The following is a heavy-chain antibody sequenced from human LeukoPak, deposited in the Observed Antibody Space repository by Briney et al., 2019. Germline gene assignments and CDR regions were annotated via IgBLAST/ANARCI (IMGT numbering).Heavy chain of an antibody. CDR3: AKAEKLNPPPPLIDYYYMDV. J-gene: IGHJ6*03. Sequence: SETLSLTCTVSGGSISGKYWSWIRQTPGKGLEWVGYIYYSGTTKYNPSLKSRVTISVDTSTNQFSLKVRSVTTADTAGYYCAKAEKLNPPPPLIDYYYMDVWGKGTTVTISS. V-gene: IGHV4-59*01. CDR1: GGSISGKY. D-gene: IGHD1-1*01. CDR2: IYYSGTT.